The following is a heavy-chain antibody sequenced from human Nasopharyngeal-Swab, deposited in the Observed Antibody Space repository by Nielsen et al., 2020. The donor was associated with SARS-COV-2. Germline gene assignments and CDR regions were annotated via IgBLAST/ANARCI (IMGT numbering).Heavy chain of an antibody. CDR1: GFTFSSFT. V-gene: IGHV3-21*01. J-gene: IGHJ4*02. Sequence: GGSLRSSCAPFGFTFSSFTMNWVRQAPGKGLEWVSSISSSSSYIYYADSVKGRFTISRDNAKNSLYLQMNSLRAEDTAVYYCARWDYSNYDLDYWGQGTLVTVSS. CDR2: ISSSSSYI. D-gene: IGHD4-11*01. CDR3: ARWDYSNYDLDY.